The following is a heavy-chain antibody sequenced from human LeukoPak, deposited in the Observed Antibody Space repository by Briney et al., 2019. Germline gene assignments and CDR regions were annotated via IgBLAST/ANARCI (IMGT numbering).Heavy chain of an antibody. CDR1: GGTFSSYA. J-gene: IGHJ3*02. D-gene: IGHD3-9*01. V-gene: IGHV1-69*13. CDR3: AREGGHDILTGYYMGDFDI. CDR2: IIPIFGTA. Sequence: SVKISCKASGGTFSSYAISWVRQAPGQGLEWMGGIIPIFGTANYAQKFQGRVTITADESTSTAYMELSSLRSEDTAVYYCAREGGHDILTGYYMGDFDIWGPGTMVTVSS.